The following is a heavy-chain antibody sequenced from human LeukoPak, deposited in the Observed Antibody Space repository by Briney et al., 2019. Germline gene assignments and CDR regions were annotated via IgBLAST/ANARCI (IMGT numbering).Heavy chain of an antibody. CDR1: GYTFTGYY. D-gene: IGHD5-18*01. J-gene: IGHJ4*02. CDR2: INPNSGGT. V-gene: IGHV1-2*02. CDR3: ARDPLPYSYGAHDY. Sequence: GASVKVSCKASGYTFTGYYMHWVRQAPGQGLEWMGWINPNSGGTNYAQKFQGRVTMTRDTSISAAYMELSRLRSDDTAVYYCARDPLPYSYGAHDYWGQGTLVTVSS.